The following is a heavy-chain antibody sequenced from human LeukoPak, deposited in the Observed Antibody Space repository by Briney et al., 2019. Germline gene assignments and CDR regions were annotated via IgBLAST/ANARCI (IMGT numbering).Heavy chain of an antibody. CDR1: GFIFSNYG. CDR3: AKDRDGGSATTAKGFDY. J-gene: IGHJ4*02. CDR2: ISTSGGRT. V-gene: IGHV3-23*01. D-gene: IGHD1-26*01. Sequence: GGSLRLSCAASGFIFSNYGMSWVHQAPGKGLEWVSGISTSGGRTYYADSVKGRFTISRDNSKNTLYLQMNSLGAEDTAIYYCAKDRDGGSATTAKGFDYLAQGTRVTVSS.